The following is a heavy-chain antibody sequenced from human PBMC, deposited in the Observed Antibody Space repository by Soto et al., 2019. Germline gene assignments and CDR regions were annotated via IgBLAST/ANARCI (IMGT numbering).Heavy chain of an antibody. D-gene: IGHD3-3*01. CDR1: GFTFSSYG. CDR3: AKDSYYDFWSGYFSYYGMDV. Sequence: QVQLVESGGGVVQPGRSLRLSCAASGFTFSSYGMHWVRQAPGKGLEWVAVISYDGSNKYYADSVKGRFTISRDNSKNTLYLQMNSLRAEDTAVYYCAKDSYYDFWSGYFSYYGMDVWGQGTTVTVSS. J-gene: IGHJ6*02. V-gene: IGHV3-30*18. CDR2: ISYDGSNK.